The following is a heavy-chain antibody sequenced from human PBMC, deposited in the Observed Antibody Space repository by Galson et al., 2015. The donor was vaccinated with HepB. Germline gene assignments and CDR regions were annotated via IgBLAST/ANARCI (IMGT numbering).Heavy chain of an antibody. D-gene: IGHD2-15*01. CDR1: GGSFSGYY. Sequence: ETLSLTCAVYGGSFSGYYWSWIRQPPGKGLEWIGEINHSGSTNYNPSLKSRVTISVDTSKNQFSLKLSSVTAADTAVYYCARGVRGYCSGGSCSRPRYYYYYMDVWGKGTTVTVSS. CDR3: ARGVRGYCSGGSCSRPRYYYYYMDV. V-gene: IGHV4-34*01. J-gene: IGHJ6*03. CDR2: INHSGST.